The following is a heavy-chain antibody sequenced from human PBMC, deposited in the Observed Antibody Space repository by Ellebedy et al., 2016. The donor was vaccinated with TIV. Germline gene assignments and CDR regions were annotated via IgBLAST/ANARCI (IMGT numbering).Heavy chain of an antibody. Sequence: SETLSLXXTVSGGSISGFYWSWIRQPPGKGLEWIGSIYYSGSTYYNPSLKSRVTISVDTSRNQFSLKLSSVTAADTSVYYCTKSLHHSSSSFFDFWGQGSLVTVSS. V-gene: IGHV4-59*05. CDR3: TKSLHHSSSSFFDF. J-gene: IGHJ4*02. CDR1: GGSISGFY. D-gene: IGHD6-6*01. CDR2: IYYSGST.